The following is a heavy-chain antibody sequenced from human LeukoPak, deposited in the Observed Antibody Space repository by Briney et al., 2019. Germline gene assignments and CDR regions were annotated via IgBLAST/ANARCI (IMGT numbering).Heavy chain of an antibody. Sequence: GGSLRLSCAASGFSFDDYAMHWVRQAPGKGLEWVSGITWDSGTIAYADSVKGRFTISRDNAKNSLYLQMNSLRAEDMALYYCAKANYDSSGSLPYFDLWGQGTLVTVSS. CDR2: ITWDSGTI. J-gene: IGHJ4*02. D-gene: IGHD3-22*01. CDR1: GFSFDDYA. V-gene: IGHV3-9*03. CDR3: AKANYDSSGSLPYFDL.